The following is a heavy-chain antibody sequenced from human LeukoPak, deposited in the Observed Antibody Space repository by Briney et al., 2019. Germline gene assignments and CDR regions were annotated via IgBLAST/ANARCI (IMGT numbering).Heavy chain of an antibody. J-gene: IGHJ4*02. D-gene: IGHD5-24*01. CDR3: ARDKGDGYKHDY. CDR2: INNDGSIT. Sequence: HPGGSLRLSCAASEFTISRYWMHWVRQAPGKGLVWVSNINNDGSITTYADSVKGRFTISRDNSKNTLYLQMNSLRAEDTAVYYCARDKGDGYKHDYWGQGTLVTVSS. CDR1: EFTISRYW. V-gene: IGHV3-74*01.